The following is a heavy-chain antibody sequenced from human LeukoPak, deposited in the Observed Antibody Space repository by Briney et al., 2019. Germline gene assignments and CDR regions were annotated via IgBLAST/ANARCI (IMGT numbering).Heavy chain of an antibody. D-gene: IGHD4-11*01. CDR1: GFTFSSYG. CDR2: ISGSGGST. V-gene: IGHV3-23*01. CDR3: ARGYSNYDVGYYYYYMDV. J-gene: IGHJ6*03. Sequence: GGSLRLSCAASGFTFSSYGMSWVRQAPGKGLEWVSAISGSGGSTYYADSVKGRFTISRDNSKNTLYLQMNSLRAEDTAVYYCARGYSNYDVGYYYYYMDVWGKGTTVTVSS.